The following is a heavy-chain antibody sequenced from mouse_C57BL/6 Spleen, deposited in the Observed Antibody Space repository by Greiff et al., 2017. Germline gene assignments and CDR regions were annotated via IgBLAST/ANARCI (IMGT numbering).Heavy chain of an antibody. CDR2: IRSKSNNYAT. J-gene: IGHJ3*01. CDR1: GFSFNTYA. V-gene: IGHV10-1*01. Sequence: DVQLVESGGGLVQPKGSLKLSCAASGFSFNTYAMNWVRQAPGKGLEWVARIRSKSNNYATYYADSVKDRFTISRDDSESMLYLQMNNLKTEDTAMYYCVRGIYYGLAYWGQGTLVTVSA. D-gene: IGHD2-1*01. CDR3: VRGIYYGLAY.